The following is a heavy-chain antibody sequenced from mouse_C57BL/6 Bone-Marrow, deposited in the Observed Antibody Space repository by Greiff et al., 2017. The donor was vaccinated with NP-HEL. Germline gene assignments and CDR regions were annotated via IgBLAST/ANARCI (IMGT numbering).Heavy chain of an antibody. CDR3: ARSHYGSSHWYFDV. V-gene: IGHV3-6*01. J-gene: IGHJ1*03. CDR1: GYSITSGYY. CDR2: ISYDGSN. Sequence: EVQLVESGPGLVKPSQSLSLTCSVTGYSITSGYYWNWIRQFPGNKLEWMGYISYDGSNNYNPSLKNRISITRDTSKNQFFLKLNSVTTEDTATYYCARSHYGSSHWYFDVWGTGTTVTVSS. D-gene: IGHD1-1*01.